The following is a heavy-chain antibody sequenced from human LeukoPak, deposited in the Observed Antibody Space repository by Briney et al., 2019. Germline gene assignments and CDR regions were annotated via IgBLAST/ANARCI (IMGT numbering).Heavy chain of an antibody. CDR1: GGSINSYY. CDR3: ARLDRIAAAGTVYWYFDL. D-gene: IGHD6-13*01. J-gene: IGHJ2*01. Sequence: SETLSLTCTVSGGSINSYYWSWIRQPPGKGLEWIGYIYYSGSTSYNPSLNSRVTISRDTSKNQFSLKLSSVTAADTAVYYCARLDRIAAAGTVYWYFDLWGRGTLVTVSS. V-gene: IGHV4-59*01. CDR2: IYYSGST.